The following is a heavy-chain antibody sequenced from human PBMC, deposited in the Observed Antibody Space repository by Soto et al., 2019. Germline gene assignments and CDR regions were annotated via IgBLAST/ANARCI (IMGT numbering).Heavy chain of an antibody. J-gene: IGHJ1*01. CDR3: ARVNYGAYARRYFQH. V-gene: IGHV4-59*07. CDR2: IYYSGST. D-gene: IGHD4-17*01. CDR1: RESISSYD. Sequence: SDTLSIASTVSRESISSYDCGGIRQPQGKGLEWIGYIYYSGSTNYNPSLKSRVTTSVDTSKNQFSLKLSSVTAADTAVYYCARVNYGAYARRYFQHCGQGTLGTVHS.